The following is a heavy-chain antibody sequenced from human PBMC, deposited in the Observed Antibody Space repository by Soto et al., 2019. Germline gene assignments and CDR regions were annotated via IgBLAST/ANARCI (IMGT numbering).Heavy chain of an antibody. CDR2: IRSKAYGGTT. V-gene: IGHV3-49*03. Sequence: PGGSLRLSCTASGFTFGDYAMSWFRQAPGKGLERVGFIRSKAYGGTTEHAASVKGRFTISRDDSKSIAYLQMNSLKTEDTAVYYCTRYSANEAFDIWGQGTMVTVSS. CDR3: TRYSANEAFDI. J-gene: IGHJ3*02. D-gene: IGHD1-1*01. CDR1: GFTFGDYA.